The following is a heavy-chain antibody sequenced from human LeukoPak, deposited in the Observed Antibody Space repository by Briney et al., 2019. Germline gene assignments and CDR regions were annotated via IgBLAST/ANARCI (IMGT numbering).Heavy chain of an antibody. V-gene: IGHV3-30*02. D-gene: IGHD3-10*01. CDR1: GFTFSNHG. CDR3: SKDLTSDFGGDFDP. CDR2: IRFDGSDK. J-gene: IGHJ5*02. Sequence: GGSLRLSCAASGFTFSNHGMHWVRQAPGKGLEWVALIRFDGSDKYYADSVKGRFTISRDNSKSTLYLQMNSLRAEDTAVYYCSKDLTSDFGGDFDPWGQGTPVTVSS.